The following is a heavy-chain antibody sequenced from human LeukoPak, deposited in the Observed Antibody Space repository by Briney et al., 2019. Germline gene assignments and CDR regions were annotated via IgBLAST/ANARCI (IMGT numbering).Heavy chain of an antibody. CDR3: AGSWAQGY. Sequence: GGSLRLSCVGSGFTYSSFWVIWLRQARGKGLEWVDNINQDDSKKYYVGSVKGRFTISRDNAKNSVYLQMNSLRVEDTAVYYCAGSWAQGYWGQGTLVTVSS. V-gene: IGHV3-7*01. D-gene: IGHD7-27*01. J-gene: IGHJ4*02. CDR2: INQDDSKK. CDR1: GFTYSSFW.